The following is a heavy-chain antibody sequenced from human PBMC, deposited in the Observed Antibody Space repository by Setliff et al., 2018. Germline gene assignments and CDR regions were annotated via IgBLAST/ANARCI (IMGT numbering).Heavy chain of an antibody. Sequence: GGSLRLSCAASGFTFDDYAMHWVRQAPGKGLEWVSSISSSSSYIYYADSVKGRFTISRDISKNTLYLQMNSLRPEDTAVYYCARGGDYCGGECYIPPPDSYWGQGTLVTVSS. CDR3: ARGGDYCGGECYIPPPDSY. D-gene: IGHD2-21*01. V-gene: IGHV3-21*01. CDR1: GFTFDDYA. CDR2: ISSSSSYI. J-gene: IGHJ4*02.